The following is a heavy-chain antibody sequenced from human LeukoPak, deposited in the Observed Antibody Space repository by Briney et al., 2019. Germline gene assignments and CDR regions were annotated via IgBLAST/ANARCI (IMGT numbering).Heavy chain of an antibody. V-gene: IGHV3-7*01. CDR1: GFTFSSYW. J-gene: IGHJ4*02. CDR3: AKVAKYYYGSETYYFFEH. CDR2: INQDGTEK. Sequence: GGSLRLSRAASGFTFSSYWMSWVRQAPGKGLEWVANINQDGTEKYYVDSVKGRFTISRDNAKNSLNLQMNSLRVEDTAVYYCAKVAKYYYGSETYYFFEHWGQGTPVTASS. D-gene: IGHD3-10*01.